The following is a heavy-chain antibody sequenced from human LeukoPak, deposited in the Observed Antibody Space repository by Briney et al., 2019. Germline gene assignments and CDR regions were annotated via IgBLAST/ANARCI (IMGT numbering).Heavy chain of an antibody. V-gene: IGHV4-59*01. Sequence: PSETLPLTCTGSGGSISSYYWSWIRQPPGKGLEWIGYIYYSGSTNYSPSLKSRVTISVDTSKNQFSLKVSSVTAADTAVYYCAARYYDSSGYLFPDDQWGQEILVTVSS. CDR3: AARYYDSSGYLFPDDQ. CDR2: IYYSGST. D-gene: IGHD3-22*01. CDR1: GGSISSYY. J-gene: IGHJ5*02.